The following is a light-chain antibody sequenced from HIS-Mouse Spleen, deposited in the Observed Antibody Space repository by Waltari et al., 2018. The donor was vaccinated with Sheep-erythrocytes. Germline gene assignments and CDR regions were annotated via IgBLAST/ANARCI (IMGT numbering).Light chain of an antibody. CDR3: CSYAGSYNHV. CDR2: DGS. Sequence: QSALTQPRSVSGSPGQSVTISCTGTSSDVGGYNYVSWYQQHPGKAPKPMIYDGSKRPSGVPDRCSGSKSGNTASLTISGLQAEDEADYYCCSYAGSYNHVFATGTKVTVL. J-gene: IGLJ1*01. V-gene: IGLV2-11*01. CDR1: SSDVGGYNY.